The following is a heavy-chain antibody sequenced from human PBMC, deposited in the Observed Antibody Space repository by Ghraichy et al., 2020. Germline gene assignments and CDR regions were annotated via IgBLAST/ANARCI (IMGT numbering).Heavy chain of an antibody. CDR2: INSDGSST. CDR1: GFTFSSYW. D-gene: IGHD1-26*01. Sequence: ESLNISCAASGFTFSSYWMHWVRQAPGKGLVWVSRINSDGSSTSYADSVKGRFTISRDNAKNTLHLQMNSLRAEDTAVYYCARDSIVGATFDYYYYGMDVWGQGTTVTVSS. V-gene: IGHV3-74*01. J-gene: IGHJ6*02. CDR3: ARDSIVGATFDYYYYGMDV.